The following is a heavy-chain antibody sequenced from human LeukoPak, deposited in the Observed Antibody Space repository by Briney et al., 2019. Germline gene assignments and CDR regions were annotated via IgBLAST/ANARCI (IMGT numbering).Heavy chain of an antibody. D-gene: IGHD3-22*01. CDR1: GGSFSGYY. V-gene: IGHV4-34*01. CDR3: ARGSGYLRP. CDR2: INHSGST. J-gene: IGHJ5*02. Sequence: SETLSLTCAVYGGSFSGYYWSWIRQPPGKGLEWIGEINHSGSTNYNPSLKSRVTISVDTSKNQFSLRLSSVTAADTAVYYCARGSGYLRPWGQGTLVTVSS.